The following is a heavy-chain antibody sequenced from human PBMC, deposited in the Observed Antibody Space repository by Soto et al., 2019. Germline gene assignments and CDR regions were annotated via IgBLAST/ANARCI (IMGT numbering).Heavy chain of an antibody. Sequence: GSLRLSCAASGFTLSSYWMHWVRQAPGKGLVWVSRINLDGTITTYADFVKGRFTISRDNPKNTLYLQMNSLRAEDTAVYYCARTIAAPVNFDYWGQGTVVTVSS. CDR2: INLDGTIT. CDR1: GFTLSSYW. V-gene: IGHV3-74*01. J-gene: IGHJ4*02. CDR3: ARTIAAPVNFDY. D-gene: IGHD6-13*01.